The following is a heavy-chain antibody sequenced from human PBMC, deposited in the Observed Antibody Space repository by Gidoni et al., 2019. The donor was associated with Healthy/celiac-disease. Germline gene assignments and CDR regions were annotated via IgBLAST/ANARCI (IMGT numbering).Heavy chain of an antibody. CDR1: GGAFSGYY. Sequence: VQLQQWGAGLLKPSETLSLNCAVYGGAFSGYYWSWIRQPPGKGQEWIGEINHRGSTNYNPSLKSRVTISVDTSKNQFSLKLSSVTAADTAVYYCARYGGFWDQDFDYWGQGTLVTVSS. D-gene: IGHD3-10*01. CDR2: INHRGST. CDR3: ARYGGFWDQDFDY. V-gene: IGHV4-34*01. J-gene: IGHJ4*02.